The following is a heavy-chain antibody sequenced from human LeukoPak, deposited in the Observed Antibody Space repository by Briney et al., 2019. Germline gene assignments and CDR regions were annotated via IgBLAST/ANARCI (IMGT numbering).Heavy chain of an antibody. Sequence: SETLSLTCAVSGYSISSGYYWGWIRQPPGKGLEWIGSIYHSGSTYYNPSLKSRVTISVDTSKNQFSLKLSSVTAADTAVYYCARENYFDYWGQGTLVIVSS. CDR2: IYHSGST. V-gene: IGHV4-38-2*02. CDR1: GYSISSGYY. CDR3: ARENYFDY. J-gene: IGHJ4*02.